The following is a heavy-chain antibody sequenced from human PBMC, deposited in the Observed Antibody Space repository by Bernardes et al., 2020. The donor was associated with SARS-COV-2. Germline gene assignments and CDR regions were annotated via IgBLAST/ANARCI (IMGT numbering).Heavy chain of an antibody. CDR2: FDPEDGKT. Sequence: ASVKVSCKVSGYTLTELSMHWVRQAPGKGPEWMGGFDPEDGKTSYAQKFQGRVTMTEDTSTDTAYMELSSLRSEDTAVYYWAANTWAITFGNHGMDVWGQGTTVTVSS. CDR1: GYTLTELS. CDR3: AANTWAITFGNHGMDV. V-gene: IGHV1-24*01. J-gene: IGHJ6*02. D-gene: IGHD3-16*01.